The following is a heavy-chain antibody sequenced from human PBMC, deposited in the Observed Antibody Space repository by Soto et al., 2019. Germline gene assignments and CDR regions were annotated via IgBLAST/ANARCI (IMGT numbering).Heavy chain of an antibody. CDR1: GGSISSGDYY. CDR2: IYYSGST. Sequence: PSETLSLTCTVSGGSISSGDYYWSWIRQPPGKGLEWIGYIYYSGSTYYNPSLKSRVTISVDTSKNQFSLKLSSVTAADTAVYYCARDLILSSWPPNFDYWGQGTLVTVSS. V-gene: IGHV4-30-4*01. J-gene: IGHJ4*02. CDR3: ARDLILSSWPPNFDY. D-gene: IGHD6-13*01.